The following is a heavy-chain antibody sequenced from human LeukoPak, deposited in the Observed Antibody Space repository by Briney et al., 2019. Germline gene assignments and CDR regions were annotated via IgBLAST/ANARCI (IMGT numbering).Heavy chain of an antibody. D-gene: IGHD5-12*01. V-gene: IGHV3-23*01. CDR2: IWGNGATT. Sequence: GGSLRLSCAASGFTLSTHSINWVRQAPRKGLEWVSVIWGNGATTYYADSVKGRFTISRDNSMNMVYLQMNSLRVEDTAIYYCAKDQRPDSGYDIDYWGQGTLVTVSS. CDR1: GFTLSTHS. CDR3: AKDQRPDSGYDIDY. J-gene: IGHJ4*02.